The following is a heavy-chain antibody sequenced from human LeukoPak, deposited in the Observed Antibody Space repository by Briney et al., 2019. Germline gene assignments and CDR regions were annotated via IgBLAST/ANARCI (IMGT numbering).Heavy chain of an antibody. V-gene: IGHV3-21*01. CDR3: ARDSTDAFDI. CDR1: GFTFSSYS. Sequence: GGSLRLSCAASGFTFSSYSMNWVRQAPGKGLEWVSSISSGRTYIYYADSVEGRFTISRDNAEKSLYLQMNSLRAEDTAVYYCARDSTDAFDIWGQGTMVTVST. J-gene: IGHJ3*02. CDR2: ISSGRTYI.